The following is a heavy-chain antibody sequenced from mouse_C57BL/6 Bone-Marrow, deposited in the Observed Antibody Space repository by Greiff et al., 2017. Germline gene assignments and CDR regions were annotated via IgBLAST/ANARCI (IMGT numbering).Heavy chain of an antibody. Sequence: EVQLVESGGGLVKPGGSLKLSCAASGFTFSSYAMSWVRQTPEKRLEWVATISDGGSYTYYPDNVKGRFTISRDNAKNNLSLQMSHLKSEDTAMYYWARGSPTMITTYVDYWGQGTTLTVSS. V-gene: IGHV5-4*01. J-gene: IGHJ2*01. CDR2: ISDGGSYT. CDR3: ARGSPTMITTYVDY. D-gene: IGHD2-4*01. CDR1: GFTFSSYA.